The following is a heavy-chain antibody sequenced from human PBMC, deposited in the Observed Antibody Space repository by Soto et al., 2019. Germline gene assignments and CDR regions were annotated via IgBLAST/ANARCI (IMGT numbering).Heavy chain of an antibody. D-gene: IGHD2-21*02. CDR3: ARRPATAFYSFDY. Sequence: QVQLQESGPGLVKPSETLSLTCTVSGGSVSSGFHYWSWIRQPPGKGLEWIGNIYYSGSTNYNPSLKCRVTISVDTSKNQFSLKLNSVTAADTAVYYCARRPATAFYSFDYWGQGTLVTVSS. J-gene: IGHJ4*02. CDR2: IYYSGST. CDR1: GGSVSSGFHY. V-gene: IGHV4-61*01.